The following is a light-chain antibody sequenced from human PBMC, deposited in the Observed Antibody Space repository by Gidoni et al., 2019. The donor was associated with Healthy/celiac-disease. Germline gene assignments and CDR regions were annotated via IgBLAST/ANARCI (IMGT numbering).Light chain of an antibody. Sequence: SYELTLPTSVSASTGQTASITCSGDKLGDNYACWSQQKPGQSPVLIIYQASKRHSGIPERFSGSHSWNTAPLTIRGTHAMDEAYYYCRAGDSSTVVFGGGTKLTVL. J-gene: IGLJ2*01. CDR3: RAGDSSTVV. CDR1: KLGDNY. V-gene: IGLV3-1*01. CDR2: QAS.